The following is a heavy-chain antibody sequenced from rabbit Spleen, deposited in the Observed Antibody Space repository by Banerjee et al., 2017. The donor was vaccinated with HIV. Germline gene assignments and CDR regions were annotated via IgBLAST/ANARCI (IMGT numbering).Heavy chain of an antibody. D-gene: IGHD1-1*01. Sequence: QEQLVESGGDLVKPGASLTLTCTASGVSFSISSYMCWVRQAPGKGLEWIACIDGGSSGFTYFATWAKGRFTCSKTSSTTVTLQMTRLTAADTATYFCARDTSSSFSSYGMDLWGPGTLVTVS. V-gene: IGHV1S45*01. J-gene: IGHJ6*01. CDR1: GVSFSISSY. CDR2: IDGGSSGFT. CDR3: ARDTSSSFSSYGMDL.